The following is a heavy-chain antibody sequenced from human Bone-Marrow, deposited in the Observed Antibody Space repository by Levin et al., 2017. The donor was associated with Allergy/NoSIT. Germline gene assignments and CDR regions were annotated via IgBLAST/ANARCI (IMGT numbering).Heavy chain of an antibody. J-gene: IGHJ4*02. CDR3: SLQRGAGREASFES. CDR1: GFTVSSNH. Sequence: HPGGSLRLSCAASGFTVSSNHISWVRQAPGKSLEWVSVIYSGGSTYYADSVKGRFTISRDNSKNTVFLQMNSLRAEDTAVYYCSLQRGAGREASFESWGQGTLVTVSS. D-gene: IGHD6-13*01. CDR2: IYSGGST. V-gene: IGHV3-53*01.